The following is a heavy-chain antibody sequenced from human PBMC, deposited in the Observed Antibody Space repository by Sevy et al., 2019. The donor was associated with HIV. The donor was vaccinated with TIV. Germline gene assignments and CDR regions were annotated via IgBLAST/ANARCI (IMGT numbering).Heavy chain of an antibody. CDR1: GYSFSSYW. D-gene: IGHD3-10*01. CDR3: ARHDGALGQVAQMDV. J-gene: IGHJ6*02. Sequence: GESLKISCKGSGYSFSSYWIGWVRQMPGKGLEWMGIIYPGDSDIIYSPSFQGHVTISADKSISTAYLQWSSLKASDTAMYYCARHDGALGQVAQMDVWGQGTTVTVSS. V-gene: IGHV5-51*01. CDR2: IYPGDSDI.